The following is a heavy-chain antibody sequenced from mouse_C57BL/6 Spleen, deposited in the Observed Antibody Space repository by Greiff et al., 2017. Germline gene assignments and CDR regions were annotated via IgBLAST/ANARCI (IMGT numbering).Heavy chain of an antibody. D-gene: IGHD1-1*01. CDR3: AREGDYYGSSPDY. J-gene: IGHJ2*01. CDR2: INPNNGGT. V-gene: IGHV1-22*01. CDR1: GYTFTDYN. Sequence: VQLQQSGPELVKPGASVKMSCKASGYTFTDYNMHWVKQSHGKSLEWIGYINPNNGGTSSNQKFKGKATLTVNNSTSTAYLELRSLTSEDSAVYYCAREGDYYGSSPDYWGQGTTLTVSS.